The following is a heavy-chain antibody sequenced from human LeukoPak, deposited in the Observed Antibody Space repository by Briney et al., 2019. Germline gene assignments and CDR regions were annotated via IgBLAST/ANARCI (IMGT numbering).Heavy chain of an antibody. Sequence: SETLSLTCTVSGGSISSYYWSWIRQPPGKGLEWIGYIYYSGSTNYNPSLKSRVTISVDTSKNQFSLKLSSVTAADTAVYYCARAEPSTLDDYGSGSYPPDYWGQGTLVTVSS. CDR3: ARAEPSTLDDYGSGSYPPDY. D-gene: IGHD3-10*01. CDR1: GGSISSYY. CDR2: IYYSGST. J-gene: IGHJ4*02. V-gene: IGHV4-59*01.